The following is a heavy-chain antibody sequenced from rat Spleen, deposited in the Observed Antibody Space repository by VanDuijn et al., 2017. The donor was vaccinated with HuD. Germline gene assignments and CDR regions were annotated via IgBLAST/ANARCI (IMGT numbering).Heavy chain of an antibody. J-gene: IGHJ1*01. V-gene: IGHV5-22*01. D-gene: IGHD5-1*01. CDR2: ISYEGSTT. CDR1: GFTFSDYY. Sequence: EVQLVESGGGLVQPGRSLKLSCAASGFTFSDYYMVWVRQAPKKGLEWVASISYEGSTTYYGDSVKGRFTISRDNAKSTLYLQMDSLRSEDTATYYCARLGTGPYWYFDFWGPGTMVTVSS. CDR3: ARLGTGPYWYFDF.